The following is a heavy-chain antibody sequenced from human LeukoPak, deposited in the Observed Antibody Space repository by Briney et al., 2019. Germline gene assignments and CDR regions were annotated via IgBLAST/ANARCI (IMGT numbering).Heavy chain of an antibody. J-gene: IGHJ4*02. Sequence: GASVKVSCKASGYTFTGYYMHWVRQAPGQGLEWMGWINPNSGGTNYAQKFQGRVTMTRDTSISTAYMELSRLRSDDTGVYYCARVISDAGFIRSDLFDYWGQGTLVTVSS. V-gene: IGHV1-2*02. CDR3: ARVISDAGFIRSDLFDY. CDR1: GYTFTGYY. CDR2: INPNSGGT. D-gene: IGHD2-21*01.